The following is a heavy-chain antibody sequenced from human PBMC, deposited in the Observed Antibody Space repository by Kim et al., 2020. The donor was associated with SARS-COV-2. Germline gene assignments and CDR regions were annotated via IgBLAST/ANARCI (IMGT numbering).Heavy chain of an antibody. CDR3: AGDVGSSSWDYYYYYGMDV. Sequence: GRFTISRDNSKNTVYVQMNRLRAEDTAVYYCAGDVGSSSWDYYYYYGMDVWGQGTTVTVSS. J-gene: IGHJ6*02. V-gene: IGHV3-30*01. D-gene: IGHD2-15*01.